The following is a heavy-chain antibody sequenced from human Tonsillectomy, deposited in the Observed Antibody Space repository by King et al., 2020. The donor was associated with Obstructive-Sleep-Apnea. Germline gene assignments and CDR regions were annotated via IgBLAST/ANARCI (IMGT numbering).Heavy chain of an antibody. D-gene: IGHD2/OR15-2a*01. V-gene: IGHV3-48*04. Sequence: VQLVESGGGLVQPGGSLRLSCSASGFTFSSYSMKWVRQAPGKGVEWVSYSSSSSSTIYYADSGKGRFTISRENAKNSLYLQMNSLRAEDTAVYYCARVLSFDYWGQGTLVTVSS. CDR1: GFTFSSYS. CDR3: ARVLSFDY. CDR2: SSSSSSTI. J-gene: IGHJ4*02.